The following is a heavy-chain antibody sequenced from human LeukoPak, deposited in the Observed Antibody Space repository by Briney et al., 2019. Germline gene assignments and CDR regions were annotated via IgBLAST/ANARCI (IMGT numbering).Heavy chain of an antibody. V-gene: IGHV4-59*08. CDR1: GGSISSYY. J-gene: IGHJ1*01. Sequence: PSETLSLTCTVSGGSISSYYWSWIRQPPGKGLEWIGYIYYSGSTNYNPSLKSRVTISVDTSKNQFSLKLSSVTAADTAVYYCARWVPGPKYFQHWGQGTLVTVSS. CDR2: IYYSGST. D-gene: IGHD2-2*01. CDR3: ARWVPGPKYFQH.